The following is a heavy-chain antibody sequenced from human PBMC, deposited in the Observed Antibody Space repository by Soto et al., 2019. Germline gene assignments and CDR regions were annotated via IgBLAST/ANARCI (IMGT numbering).Heavy chain of an antibody. Sequence: GGSLRLSCAASGFTFSNYLMTWVRQAPGKGLEWVANIKQDGSAKYYVDSVKGRSTISRDNAKNSLYLQMNSLRADDTAVYYCAGSTIPYDYYDMDVWGQRTTVPVS. CDR1: GFTFSNYL. D-gene: IGHD3-3*01. V-gene: IGHV3-7*03. CDR2: IKQDGSAK. CDR3: AGSTIPYDYYDMDV. J-gene: IGHJ6*02.